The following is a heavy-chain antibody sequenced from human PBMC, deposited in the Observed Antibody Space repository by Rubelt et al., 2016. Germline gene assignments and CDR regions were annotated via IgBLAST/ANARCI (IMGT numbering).Heavy chain of an antibody. CDR2: IDHGGST. J-gene: IGHJ4*02. D-gene: IGHD2-15*01. CDR3: ARGTPTPTDIVGAPDDSYYLDY. Sequence: QVQLQQWGAGLLKPSETLSLTCAVYGGSFSGYYWSWIRQPPGKGLEWIGEIDHGGSTNHNPSLKMVVYICMYASEGPFVLEVSCVTAADTALDYCARGTPTPTDIVGAPDDSYYLDYWGQGTLVTVSS. V-gene: IGHV4-34*01. CDR1: GGSFSGYY.